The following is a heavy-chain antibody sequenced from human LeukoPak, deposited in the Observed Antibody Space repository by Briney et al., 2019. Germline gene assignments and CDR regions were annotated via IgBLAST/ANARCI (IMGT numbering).Heavy chain of an antibody. D-gene: IGHD2-21*02. V-gene: IGHV4-4*07. Sequence: SETLSLTCTVSGGSISSYYWSWIRQPAGKGLEWIGRIYTSGSTNYNPSLKSRVTMSVDTSKNQFSLKLSSVTAADTAVYYCARGACGGDCYPLGGAFDIWGQGTMVTVSS. CDR2: IYTSGST. CDR1: GGSISSYY. CDR3: ARGACGGDCYPLGGAFDI. J-gene: IGHJ3*02.